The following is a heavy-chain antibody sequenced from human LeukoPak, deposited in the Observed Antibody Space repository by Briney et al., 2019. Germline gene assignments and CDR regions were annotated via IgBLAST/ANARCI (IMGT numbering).Heavy chain of an antibody. J-gene: IGHJ4*02. CDR1: GYSISSGYY. CDR3: ARQGVVSTTFDY. CDR2: IYHSGST. D-gene: IGHD3-3*01. V-gene: IGHV4-38-2*01. Sequence: WETLSLTCAVSGYSISSGYYWGWIWQPPGKGLEWIGSIYHSGSTYYNPSLKSRVTISVDTSKNQFSLKLSSVTAADTAAYYCARQGVVSTTFDYWGQGTLVTVSS.